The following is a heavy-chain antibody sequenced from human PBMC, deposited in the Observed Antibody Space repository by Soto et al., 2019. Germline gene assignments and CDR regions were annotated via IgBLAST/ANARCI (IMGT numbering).Heavy chain of an antibody. CDR2: IYYSGST. V-gene: IGHV4-39*01. J-gene: IGHJ1*01. CDR3: ATVWFGESQH. D-gene: IGHD3-10*01. CDR1: GGSISSSSYY. Sequence: QLQLQESGPGLVKPSETLSLTCTVSGGSISSSSYYWGWIRQPPGKGLEWIGSIYYSGSTYYNPSLRIRVTITVDTSKNQFSLKLSSVTAADTALYYGATVWFGESQHWGQGTLVTVSS.